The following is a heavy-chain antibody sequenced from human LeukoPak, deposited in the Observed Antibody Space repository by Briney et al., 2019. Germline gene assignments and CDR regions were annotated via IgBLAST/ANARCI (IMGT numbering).Heavy chain of an antibody. V-gene: IGHV3-7*04. CDR1: GFTFSSYW. CDR3: ARDPLGYCRGGSCYSWFDY. CDR2: IKQDGSEK. D-gene: IGHD2-15*01. Sequence: GGSLRLSCAASGFTFSSYWMSSVRQAPGKGLEWVANIKQDGSEKYYVDSVKGRFTISRDNAENSLYLQMNSLRAEDTAVYYCARDPLGYCRGGSCYSWFDYWGQGTLVTVSS. J-gene: IGHJ4*02.